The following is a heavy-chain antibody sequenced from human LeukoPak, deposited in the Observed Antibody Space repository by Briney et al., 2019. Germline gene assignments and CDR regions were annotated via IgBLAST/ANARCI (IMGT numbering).Heavy chain of an antibody. CDR2: IIPIFGIA. V-gene: IGHV1-69*04. D-gene: IGHD6-6*01. CDR3: ARAVAARPFDP. J-gene: IGHJ5*02. Sequence: SVKVSCKASGGTFISYAISWVRQAPGQGLEWMGRIIPIFGIANYAQKSQGRVTITADKSTSTAYMELSSLRSEDTAVYYCARAVAARPFDPWGQGTLVTVSS. CDR1: GGTFISYA.